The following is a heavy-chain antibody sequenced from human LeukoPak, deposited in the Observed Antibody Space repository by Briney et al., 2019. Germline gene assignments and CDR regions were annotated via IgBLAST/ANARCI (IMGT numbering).Heavy chain of an antibody. V-gene: IGHV4-61*01. D-gene: IGHD2-21*01. Sequence: PSETLSLTCTVSGGSVSNGNYYWSWLRQPPGKALEWIGYIYYSGNTNYNPSLEGRVTISVDTSKNQFSLKLSSVTAADTAVYYCARAERGGDCFDYWGQGTLVTVSS. CDR1: GGSVSNGNYY. J-gene: IGHJ4*02. CDR3: ARAERGGDCFDY. CDR2: IYYSGNT.